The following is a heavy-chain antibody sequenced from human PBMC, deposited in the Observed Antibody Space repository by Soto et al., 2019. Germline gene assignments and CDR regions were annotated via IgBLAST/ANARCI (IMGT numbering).Heavy chain of an antibody. D-gene: IGHD6-13*01. CDR1: GLSLTSGVVG. Sequence: QITLKESGPTLVKPTHTLTLTCTFSGLSLTSGVVGVGWIRQPPGEALEWLALIYWHDEQYYNPSLRNRLTITRDTSKMQVVLTMPNMYPVVTATYDCAHRLPGCSGYDVGGQGTAVPVSS. J-gene: IGHJ6*02. CDR3: AHRLPGCSGYDV. CDR2: IYWHDEQ. V-gene: IGHV2-5*01.